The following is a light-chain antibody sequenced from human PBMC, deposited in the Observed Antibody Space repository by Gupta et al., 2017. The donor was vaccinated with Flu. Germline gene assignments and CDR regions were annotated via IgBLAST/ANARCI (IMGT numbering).Light chain of an antibody. CDR3: SSYTSTSTVVV. V-gene: IGLV2-14*01. CDR1: SRDVGAYDY. J-gene: IGLJ2*01. Sequence: SSLTLPAPFPGPPGQSIAISCTGTSRDVGAYDYGSWYQQHPGKAPKLMLCEVSRRPAGISDRFSGSKSGNTASLTISGLLAEDEAGYYCSSYTSTSTVVVFGGGTKVTVL. CDR2: EVS.